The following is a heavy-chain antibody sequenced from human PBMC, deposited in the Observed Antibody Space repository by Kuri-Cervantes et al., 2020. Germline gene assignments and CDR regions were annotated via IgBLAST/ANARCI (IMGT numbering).Heavy chain of an antibody. CDR2: INHSRST. D-gene: IGHD3-10*01. J-gene: IGHJ4*02. Sequence: GSLRLSCAVYGGSFSGYYWSWIRQPPGKGLDWIGEINHSRSTNYNPSLKSRVTISVDTSKNQFSLKLNSVTAADTAVYYCARGLRMVRNIDNWGQGTLVTVSS. CDR1: GGSFSGYY. V-gene: IGHV4-34*01. CDR3: ARGLRMVRNIDN.